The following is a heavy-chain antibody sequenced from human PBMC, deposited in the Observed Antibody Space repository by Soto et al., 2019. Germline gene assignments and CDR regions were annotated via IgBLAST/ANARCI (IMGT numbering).Heavy chain of an antibody. D-gene: IGHD1-1*01. CDR3: ARVLDGTVYFDY. CDR2: ISYDGSNK. J-gene: IGHJ4*02. V-gene: IGHV3-30-3*01. Sequence: GGSLRLSCAASGFTFSSYAMHWVRQAPGKGLEWVAVISYDGSNKYYADSVKGRFTISRDNSKNTLYLQMNSLRAEDTAVYYCARVLDGTVYFDYWGQGTMGTVSS. CDR1: GFTFSSYA.